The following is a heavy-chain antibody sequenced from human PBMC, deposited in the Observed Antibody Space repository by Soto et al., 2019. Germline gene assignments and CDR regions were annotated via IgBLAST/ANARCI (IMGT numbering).Heavy chain of an antibody. J-gene: IGHJ3*02. Sequence: PGGSLRLSCAASGFTFSSYGMHWVRQAPGKGLEWVAVIYSGGSTYYADSVKGRFTISRDNSKNTLYLQMNSLRAEDTAVYYCAKDLGLLDWLPDPSAFDIWGQGTMVTVSS. CDR2: IYSGGST. CDR1: GFTFSSYG. CDR3: AKDLGLLDWLPDPSAFDI. V-gene: IGHV3-NL1*01. D-gene: IGHD3-9*01.